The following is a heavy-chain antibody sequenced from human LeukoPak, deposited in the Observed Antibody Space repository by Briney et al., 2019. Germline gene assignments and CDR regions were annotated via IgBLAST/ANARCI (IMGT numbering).Heavy chain of an antibody. Sequence: GASVKVSCKASGYTFTGYYMHWMRQTPGQRLEWMGWINPNIGDTNYAQKFRGRVTMTRDTSISTACMELSRLRSDDTAVYYCARDPGAQIYAGTLANDHWGQGTLVTVSS. J-gene: IGHJ4*02. D-gene: IGHD6-13*01. CDR1: GYTFTGYY. CDR3: ARDPGAQIYAGTLANDH. CDR2: INPNIGDT. V-gene: IGHV1-2*02.